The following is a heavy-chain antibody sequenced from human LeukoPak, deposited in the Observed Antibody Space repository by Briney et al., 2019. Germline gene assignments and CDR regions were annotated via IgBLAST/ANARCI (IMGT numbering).Heavy chain of an antibody. Sequence: ASVKVSCMASGYTFTGYYMHWVRQAPGQGLEWMGWINPNSGGTNYAQKFQGRVTMTRDTSISTAYMELSRLRSDDTAVYYCARDQTTVTHYYYYYMDVWGKGTTVTISS. V-gene: IGHV1-2*02. CDR3: ARDQTTVTHYYYYYMDV. D-gene: IGHD4-17*01. J-gene: IGHJ6*03. CDR2: INPNSGGT. CDR1: GYTFTGYY.